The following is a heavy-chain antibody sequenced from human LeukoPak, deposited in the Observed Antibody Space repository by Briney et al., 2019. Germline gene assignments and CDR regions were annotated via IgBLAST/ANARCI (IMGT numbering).Heavy chain of an antibody. CDR2: IYYSGST. V-gene: IGHV4-59*01. J-gene: IGHJ4*02. D-gene: IGHD3-22*01. CDR3: ARGYYYDSSGYQN. CDR1: GGSISSYY. Sequence: PSETLSLTRTVSGGSISSYYWSWIRQPPGKGLEWIGYIYYSGSTNYNPSLKSRVTISVDTSKNQFSLKLSSVTAADTAVYYCARGYYYDSSGYQNWGQGTLVTVSS.